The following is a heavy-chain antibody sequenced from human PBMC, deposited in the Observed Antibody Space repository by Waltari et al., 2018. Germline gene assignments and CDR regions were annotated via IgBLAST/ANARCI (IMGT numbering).Heavy chain of an antibody. Sequence: QVQLQESGPGLVKPSQTLSLTCTVSGGSISSGGYYWSWIRQHPGKGLEWIGYIYYSGSTYDNPSLKSRVTISVDTSKNQFSLKLSSVTAADTAVYYCARDRDYGDYDAFDIWGQGTMVTVSS. CDR3: ARDRDYGDYDAFDI. CDR1: GGSISSGGYY. D-gene: IGHD4-17*01. CDR2: IYYSGST. J-gene: IGHJ3*02. V-gene: IGHV4-31*03.